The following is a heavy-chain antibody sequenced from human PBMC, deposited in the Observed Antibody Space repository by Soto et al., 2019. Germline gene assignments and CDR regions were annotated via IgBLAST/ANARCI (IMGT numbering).Heavy chain of an antibody. CDR2: ISYDGSNK. CDR3: ARDDYAIAAAGTEGFDY. Sequence: QVQLVESGGGVVQPGRSLRLSCAASGFTFSSYAMHWVRQAPGKGLEGVAVISYDGSNKYYADSVKGRFTISRDNSTNTLYLQMNSLRAEDTAVYYCARDDYAIAAAGTEGFDYWGQGTLVTVSS. CDR1: GFTFSSYA. J-gene: IGHJ4*02. V-gene: IGHV3-30-3*01. D-gene: IGHD6-13*01.